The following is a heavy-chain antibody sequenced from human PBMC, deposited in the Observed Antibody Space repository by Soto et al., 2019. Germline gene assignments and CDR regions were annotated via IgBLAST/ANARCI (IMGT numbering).Heavy chain of an antibody. CDR3: ARDSTRAYGGSYYSHSDAFEF. V-gene: IGHV1-18*01. Sequence: QVQLVQSGGEVKKPGASVKVSCNASGYTFRSYAISWMRQAPGQGLEWMGWISADSGNTNYAQKFQGRVTLTTDTTTSTAYMELKSLTSDDTAVYYCARDSTRAYGGSYYSHSDAFEFWGPGTMVTVSS. D-gene: IGHD1-26*01. CDR2: ISADSGNT. CDR1: GYTFRSYA. J-gene: IGHJ3*01.